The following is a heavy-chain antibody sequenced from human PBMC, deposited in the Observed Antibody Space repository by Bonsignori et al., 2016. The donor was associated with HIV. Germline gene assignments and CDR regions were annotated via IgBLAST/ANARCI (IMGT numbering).Heavy chain of an antibody. CDR1: GGSISSYY. Sequence: SETLSLTCTISGGSISSYYWSWIRQPPGKGLEWIGYIYYSGSTNSNPSHQSRVSISVDMSKSQFSLKLSSVTAADTAVYYCARSDADYGDIGYAFDIWGQGTMVTVSS. J-gene: IGHJ3*02. D-gene: IGHD4-17*01. V-gene: IGHV4-59*01. CDR2: IYYSGST. CDR3: ARSDADYGDIGYAFDI.